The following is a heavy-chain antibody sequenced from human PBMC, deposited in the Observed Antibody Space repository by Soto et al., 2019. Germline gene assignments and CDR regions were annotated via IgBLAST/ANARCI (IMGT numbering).Heavy chain of an antibody. V-gene: IGHV3-15*01. CDR1: RVTLTNAE. CDR3: GDLDGSYFGIDV. D-gene: IGHD1-1*01. CDR2: IKSKTDGGTI. J-gene: IGHJ6*02. Sequence: SLRLSCAASRVTLTNAEVSCVLQAPGKGLEWVGPIKSKTDGGTISYAAPVKGRFTISRDDSRHPLYLQMNSLKIEDTAVYYCGDLDGSYFGIDVWGQGTTVTVSS.